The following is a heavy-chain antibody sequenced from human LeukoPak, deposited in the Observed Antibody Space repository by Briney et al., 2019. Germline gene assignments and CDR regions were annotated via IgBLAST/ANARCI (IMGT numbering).Heavy chain of an antibody. V-gene: IGHV2-70*04. CDR2: IDWDDDK. J-gene: IGHJ4*02. D-gene: IGHD3-22*01. CDR3: ARTQYYYDSSGYYFFDY. CDR1: GFSLSTSGMR. Sequence: SGPALVKPTQTLTLTCTFSGFSLSTSGMRVSWIRQPPGKALEWLARIDWDDDKFYSTSLKTRLTISKDTSKNQVVLRMTNMDPVDTATYYCARTQYYYDSSGYYFFDYWGQGTLVTVSS.